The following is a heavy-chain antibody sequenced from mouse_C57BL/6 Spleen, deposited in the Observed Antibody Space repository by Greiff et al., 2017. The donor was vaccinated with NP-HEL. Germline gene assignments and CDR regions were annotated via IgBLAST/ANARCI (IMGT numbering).Heavy chain of an antibody. CDR2: INPYNGGT. Sequence: EVQLQQSGPVLVKPGASVKMSCKASGYTFTDYYMNWVKQSHGKSLEWIGVINPYNGGTSYNQKFKGKATLTVDKSSSTAYMELNSLTSEDSAVYYCSRGSPSDYFDYWGQGTTLTVSS. V-gene: IGHV1-19*01. CDR3: SRGSPSDYFDY. CDR1: GYTFTDYY. D-gene: IGHD3-1*01. J-gene: IGHJ2*01.